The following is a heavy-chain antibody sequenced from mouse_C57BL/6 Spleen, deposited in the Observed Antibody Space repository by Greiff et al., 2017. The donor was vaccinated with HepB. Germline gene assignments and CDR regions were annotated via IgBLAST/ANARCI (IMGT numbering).Heavy chain of an antibody. CDR1: GYTFTSYW. V-gene: IGHV1-69*01. CDR2: IDPSDSYT. Sequence: VQLQQPGAELVMPGASVKLSCKASGYTFTSYWMHWVKQRPGQGLEWIGEIDPSDSYTNYNQKFKGKSTLTVDKSSSTAYMQLSSLTSEDSAVYYCARGYYGSSYVHYAMDYWGQGTSVTVSS. D-gene: IGHD1-1*01. J-gene: IGHJ4*01. CDR3: ARGYYGSSYVHYAMDY.